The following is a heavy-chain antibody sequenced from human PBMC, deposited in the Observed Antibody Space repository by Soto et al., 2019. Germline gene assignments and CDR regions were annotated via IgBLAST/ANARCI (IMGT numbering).Heavy chain of an antibody. CDR2: IYYSGST. CDR3: ARRGYQLLLFDY. CDR1: GGSISSSSYY. Sequence: ETLSLTCTVSGGSISSSSYYWGWIRQPPGKGLEWIGSIYYSGSTYYNPSLKSRVTISVDTSKNQFSLKLSSVTAADTAVYYCARRGYQLLLFDYWGQGTLVTVSS. D-gene: IGHD2-2*01. J-gene: IGHJ4*02. V-gene: IGHV4-39*01.